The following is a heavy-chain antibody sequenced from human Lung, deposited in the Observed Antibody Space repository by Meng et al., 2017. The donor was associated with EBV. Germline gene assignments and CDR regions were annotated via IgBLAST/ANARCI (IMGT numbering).Heavy chain of an antibody. CDR3: GRDQGRQLINH. CDR2: VYHRGDT. J-gene: IGHJ4*02. D-gene: IGHD1-1*01. V-gene: IGHV4-4*02. CDR1: GDSISSDIW. Sequence: QVQLQGSGPGLVKPSGTLSLTCTVSGDSISSDIWWSWVRQPPGKGLEWIGEVYHRGDTNYNPSLRSRVVISVDRSKNQFSLNLSSVTAADTAEYYCGRDQGRQLINHWGQGTLVTVSS.